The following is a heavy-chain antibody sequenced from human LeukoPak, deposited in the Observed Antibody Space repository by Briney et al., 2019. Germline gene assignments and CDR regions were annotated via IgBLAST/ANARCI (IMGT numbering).Heavy chain of an antibody. CDR1: GDTFSSYA. CDR2: IIPIFGTA. V-gene: IGHV1-69*13. D-gene: IGHD2-21*01. CDR3: ARDPRDCGGDCYAFDI. J-gene: IGHJ3*02. Sequence: SVKVSCKASGDTFSSYAISWVRQAPGQGLEWMEGIIPIFGTANYAQKFQGRVTITADESTSTAYMELSSLRSQDTAVYYCARDPRDCGGDCYAFDIWGQGTMVTLSS.